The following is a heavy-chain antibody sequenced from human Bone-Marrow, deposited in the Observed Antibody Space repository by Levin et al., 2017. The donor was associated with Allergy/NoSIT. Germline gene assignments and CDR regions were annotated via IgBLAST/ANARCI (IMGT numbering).Heavy chain of an antibody. Sequence: GESLKISCQGSGYTFTKYWIGWVRQMPGKGLEWMGIIYPNDSDTRYSPSFQGQVTISTDKSINIAYLQWSSLKASDTAMYYCATFQKKYGSFWGQGTLVTVSS. CDR3: ATFQKKYGSF. CDR2: IYPNDSDT. CDR1: GYTFTKYW. D-gene: IGHD3-10*01. V-gene: IGHV5-51*01. J-gene: IGHJ4*02.